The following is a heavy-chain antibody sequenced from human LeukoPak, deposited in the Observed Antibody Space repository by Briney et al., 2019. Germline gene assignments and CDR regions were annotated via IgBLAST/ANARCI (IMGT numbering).Heavy chain of an antibody. V-gene: IGHV4-59*01. CDR3: ARDQDGYVNGSWYYYGMDV. CDR2: IYYSGST. D-gene: IGHD5-18*01. Sequence: SETLSLTCTVSGGSISSYYWSWIRQPPGKGLEWIGYIYYSGSTNYNPSLKSRVTISVDTSKNQFSLKLSSVTAADTAVYYCARDQDGYVNGSWYYYGMDVWGQGTTVTVSS. J-gene: IGHJ6*02. CDR1: GGSISSYY.